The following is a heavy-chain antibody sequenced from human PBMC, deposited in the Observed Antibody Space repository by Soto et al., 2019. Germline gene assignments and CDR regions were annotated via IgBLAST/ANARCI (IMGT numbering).Heavy chain of an antibody. Sequence: SETLSLTCAVYGGSFSGYYWSWIRQPPGKGLEWIGEINHSGSTNYNPSLKSRVTISVDTSKNQFSLKLSSVTAADTAVYYCARCGIRRYPQTTPSWFDPWGQGTLVTVSS. J-gene: IGHJ5*02. CDR2: INHSGST. CDR1: GGSFSGYY. D-gene: IGHD3-3*02. V-gene: IGHV4-34*01. CDR3: ARCGIRRYPQTTPSWFDP.